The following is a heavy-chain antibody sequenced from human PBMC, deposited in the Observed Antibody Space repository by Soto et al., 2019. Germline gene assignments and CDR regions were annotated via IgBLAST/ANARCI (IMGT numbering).Heavy chain of an antibody. D-gene: IGHD3-10*01. V-gene: IGHV4-61*01. CDR1: GGSVSSGSYY. CDR3: ARAKYYGSGSHIDY. Sequence: SETLSLTCTVSGGSVSSGSYYWSWIRQPPGKGLEWIGYIYYSGSTNYNPSLKSRVTISVDTSKNQFSLKLSSVTAADTAVYYCARAKYYGSGSHIDYWGQGTLVTVSS. J-gene: IGHJ4*02. CDR2: IYYSGST.